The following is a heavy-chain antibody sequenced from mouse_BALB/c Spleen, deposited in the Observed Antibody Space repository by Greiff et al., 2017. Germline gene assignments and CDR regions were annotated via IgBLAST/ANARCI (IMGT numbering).Heavy chain of an antibody. J-gene: IGHJ4*01. V-gene: IGHV3-2*02. CDR1: GYSITSDSA. Sequence: EVQLKESGPGLVKPSQSLSLSCTVTGYSITSDSAWNWIRQFPGNKLEWMGYISYSGSTSYNPSLKSRISITRDTSKNQFFLQLNSVTTEDTATYYCAVYRYDAMDYWGQGTSVTVSS. CDR3: AVYRYDAMDY. D-gene: IGHD1-3*01. CDR2: ISYSGST.